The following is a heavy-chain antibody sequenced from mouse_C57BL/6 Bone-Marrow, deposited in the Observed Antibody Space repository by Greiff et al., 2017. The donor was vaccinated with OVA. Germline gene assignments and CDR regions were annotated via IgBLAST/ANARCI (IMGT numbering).Heavy chain of an antibody. CDR2: INPSSGYT. Sequence: VKLLESGAELARPGASVKMSCKASGYTFTSYTMHWVKQRPGQGLEWIGYINPSSGYTKYNQKFKDKATLTADKSSSTAYMQLSSLTSEDSAVYYCARATVVARYWGQGTTLTVSS. CDR3: ARATVVARY. J-gene: IGHJ2*01. D-gene: IGHD1-1*01. CDR1: GYTFTSYT. V-gene: IGHV1-4*01.